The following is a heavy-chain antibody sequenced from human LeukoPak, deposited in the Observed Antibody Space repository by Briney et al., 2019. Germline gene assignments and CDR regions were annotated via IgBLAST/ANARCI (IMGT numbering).Heavy chain of an antibody. D-gene: IGHD1-14*01. CDR3: SRNPTAYNWFDP. CDR2: ISSSSSTI. V-gene: IGHV3-48*01. J-gene: IGHJ5*02. Sequence: GGSLRLSCAASGFTFSSHSMNWVRQAPGRGLEWVSYISSSSSTIYYSDSVKGRFTISRDNAKNSLYLQMNSLRAGDTAVYFCSRNPTAYNWFDPWGQGTLVTVSS. CDR1: GFTFSSHS.